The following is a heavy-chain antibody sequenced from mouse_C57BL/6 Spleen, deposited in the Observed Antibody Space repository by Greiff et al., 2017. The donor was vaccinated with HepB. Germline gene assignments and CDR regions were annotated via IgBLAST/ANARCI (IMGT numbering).Heavy chain of an antibody. V-gene: IGHV1-82*01. CDR1: GYAFTSSW. CDR2: IYPGGGDT. D-gene: IGHD1-3*01. Sequence: QVQLKQSGPELVKPGASVKISCKASGYAFTSSWMNWVKQRPGKGLEWIGRIYPGGGDTNYNGKFKGKATLTADKSSSTAYMQLSSLTSEDSAVYYCARWVNSGDDAIDYWGQGTSVTVS. CDR3: ARWVNSGDDAIDY. J-gene: IGHJ4*01.